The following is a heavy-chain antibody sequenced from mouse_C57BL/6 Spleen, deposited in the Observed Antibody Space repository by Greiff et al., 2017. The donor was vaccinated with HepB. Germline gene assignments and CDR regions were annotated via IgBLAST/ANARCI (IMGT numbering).Heavy chain of an antibody. CDR3: ARGPDGYYGDY. CDR2: IYPGDGDT. CDR1: GYAFSSSW. Sequence: QVQLQQSGPELVKPGASVKISCKASGYAFSSSWMNWVKQRPGEGLEWIGRIYPGDGDTNYNGKFKGKATLTADKSSSTAYMQLSSLTSEDSAVYFCARGPDGYYGDYWGQGTTLTVSS. V-gene: IGHV1-82*01. D-gene: IGHD2-3*01. J-gene: IGHJ2*01.